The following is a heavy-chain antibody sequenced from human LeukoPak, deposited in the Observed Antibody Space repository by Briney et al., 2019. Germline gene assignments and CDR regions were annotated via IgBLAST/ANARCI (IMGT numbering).Heavy chain of an antibody. CDR2: IYYSGST. D-gene: IGHD3-10*01. J-gene: IGHJ4*02. CDR1: GVSISSSSYY. Sequence: SETLSLTCTVSGVSISSSSYYWGWIRQPPGKGLEWIGSIYYSGSTYYNPSLKSRVTISVDTSKNQFSLKLSSVTAADTAVYYCDGSGSYYSFWGQGTLVTVSS. V-gene: IGHV4-39*07. CDR3: DGSGSYYSF.